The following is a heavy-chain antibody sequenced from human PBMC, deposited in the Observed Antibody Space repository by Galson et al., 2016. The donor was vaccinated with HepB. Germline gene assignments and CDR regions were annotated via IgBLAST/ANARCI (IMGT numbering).Heavy chain of an antibody. CDR2: ITSSGSLP. V-gene: IGHV3-21*01. Sequence: SLRLSCAASGLTFGSYTMNWVRQAPGKGLEWVSAITSSGSLPYYADSVKGRFTISRDNAKKSLYLQMNSLRAEDTAVYYCARSYDIRAGTTVYGMDVWGQGTTVTVSS. J-gene: IGHJ6*02. CDR1: GLTFGSYT. CDR3: ARSYDIRAGTTVYGMDV. D-gene: IGHD1-1*01.